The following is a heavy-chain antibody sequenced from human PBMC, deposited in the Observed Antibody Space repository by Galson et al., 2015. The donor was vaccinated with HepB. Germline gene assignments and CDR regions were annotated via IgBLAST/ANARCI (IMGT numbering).Heavy chain of an antibody. J-gene: IGHJ4*02. CDR2: IYPDDSDT. Sequence: QSGAEVKKPGESLKISCKASGYSFTIYWIAWVRQMPGKGLGWMGSIYPDDSDTTYSPSFQGQITISADKSINTAYLQWSSLKASDTAMYYCARRRRNDPNTNFDYWGQGTLVTVSS. V-gene: IGHV5-51*01. CDR1: GYSFTIYW. CDR3: ARRRRNDPNTNFDY. D-gene: IGHD5-24*01.